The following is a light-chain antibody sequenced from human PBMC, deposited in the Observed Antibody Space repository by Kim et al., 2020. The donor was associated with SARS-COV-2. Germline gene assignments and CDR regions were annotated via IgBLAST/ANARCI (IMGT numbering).Light chain of an antibody. CDR2: RND. CDR3: SSWDDSLDVVV. V-gene: IGLV1-44*01. CDR1: SSNIQSNT. Sequence: QPVLTQPPSASGTPGQRVIISCSGRSSNIQSNTVNWYQQLPGTAPKLLISRNDQRPSGVPGRFSGSKSGTSASLAITGLQSEDEAHYYCSSWDDSLDVVVFGGGTQLTVL. J-gene: IGLJ2*01.